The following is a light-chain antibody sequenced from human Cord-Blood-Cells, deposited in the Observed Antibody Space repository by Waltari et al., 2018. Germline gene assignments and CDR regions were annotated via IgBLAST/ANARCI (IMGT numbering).Light chain of an antibody. V-gene: IGKV3-11*01. CDR1: QSVSSY. CDR3: QQRSNWPPGIT. Sequence: EIVLTQSPATLSLPPGERANLSCRTSQSVSSYLAWYQQKPGQAPRLLIYDASNRATVIPARFSGSGSGTDFTLTISSLEPEDCAVYYCQQRSNWPPGITFGPGTKVDIK. J-gene: IGKJ3*01. CDR2: DAS.